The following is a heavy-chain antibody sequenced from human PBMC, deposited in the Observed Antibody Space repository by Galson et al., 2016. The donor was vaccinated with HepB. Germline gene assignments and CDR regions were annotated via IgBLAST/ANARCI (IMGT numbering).Heavy chain of an antibody. CDR2: IGGGGSTNT. Sequence: SLRLSCAASGFTFSTYAMNWVRQAPGKGLEWVSTIGGGGSTNTYYADSVTGRITISRDNSKDTLYLRMSSLGAEATAVNYCARGGKIQAWTIDYWGQGIVVTVSS. V-gene: IGHV3-23*01. CDR1: GFTFSTYA. CDR3: ARGGKIQAWTIDY. J-gene: IGHJ4*02. D-gene: IGHD3-16*01.